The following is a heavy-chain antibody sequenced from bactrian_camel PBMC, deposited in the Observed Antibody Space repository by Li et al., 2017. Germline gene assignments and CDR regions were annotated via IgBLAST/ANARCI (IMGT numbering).Heavy chain of an antibody. J-gene: IGHJ4*01. Sequence: WSLALSCVASEDISTFFVGWFRQSPGHHREVVATLYTGGGEPFYRDEVEGRFTISHDNAKNTVYLQMNSLKPDDTAMYYCAASWSRPPSLVGKVEVGEDAFDYWGQGTQVTVS. V-gene: IGHV3S29*01. D-gene: IGHD1*01. CDR2: LYTGGGEP. CDR1: EDISTFF. CDR3: AASWSRPPSLVGKVEVGEDAFDY.